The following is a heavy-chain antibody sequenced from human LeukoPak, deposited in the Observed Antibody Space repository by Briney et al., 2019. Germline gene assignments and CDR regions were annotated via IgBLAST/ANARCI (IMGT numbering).Heavy chain of an antibody. CDR1: GGSISSYY. D-gene: IGHD6-13*01. J-gene: IGHJ6*02. CDR2: IYYSGST. V-gene: IGHV4-59*01. Sequence: PSETLSLTCTVSGGSISSYYGSWIRQPPGKGLEWSGYIYYSGSTNYNPSLKSRVTISVDTSKNQFSLKLSSVNAADPAVYYCARGPPLSIAAAATYYYYGMDVWGQGTTVTVSS. CDR3: ARGPPLSIAAAATYYYYGMDV.